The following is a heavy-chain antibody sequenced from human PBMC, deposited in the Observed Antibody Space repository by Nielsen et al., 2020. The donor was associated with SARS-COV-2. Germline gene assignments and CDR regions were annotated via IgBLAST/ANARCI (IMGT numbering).Heavy chain of an antibody. J-gene: IGHJ6*02. Sequence: ASVKVSCKASGYTFTSYYMHWVRQAPGQGLEWMGIINTSGGSTSYAQKFQGRVTMTRDTSTSTVYMELSSLRSEDTAVYYCARVGKQTYDILTGYYIAFPDYYGMDVWGQGTTVTVSS. CDR2: INTSGGST. CDR1: GYTFTSYY. CDR3: ARVGKQTYDILTGYYIAFPDYYGMDV. D-gene: IGHD3-9*01. V-gene: IGHV1-46*01.